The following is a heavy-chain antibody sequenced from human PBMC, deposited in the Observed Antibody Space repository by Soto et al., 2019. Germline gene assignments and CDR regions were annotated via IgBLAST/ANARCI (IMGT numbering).Heavy chain of an antibody. Sequence: PSETLSLTCAVYGGSFSGYYWSWIRQPPGKGLEWIGEINHSGSTNYNPSLKSRVTISVDTSKNQFSLKLSSVTAADTAVYYCARGLSRRYYYYMDVWGKGTTVTVSS. V-gene: IGHV4-34*01. CDR2: INHSGST. CDR3: ARGLSRRYYYYMDV. CDR1: GGSFSGYY. J-gene: IGHJ6*03.